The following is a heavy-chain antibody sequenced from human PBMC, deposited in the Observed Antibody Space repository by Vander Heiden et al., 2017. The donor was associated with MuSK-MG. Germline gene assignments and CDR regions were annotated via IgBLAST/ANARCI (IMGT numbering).Heavy chain of an antibody. CDR2: INHSGGT. CDR3: ARGYSYAIDS. CDR1: GGSLSGYY. V-gene: IGHV4-34*01. D-gene: IGHD3-16*01. J-gene: IGHJ4*02. Sequence: QVELQQWGAGLLKPSETLSLTCGVYGGSLSGYYWSWIRQSPGKGLEWIGEINHSGGTNYDPSLKSRVTISLDMSKNQFSLRLTSVTAADTAVYFCARGYSYAIDSWGQGMLVAVSS.